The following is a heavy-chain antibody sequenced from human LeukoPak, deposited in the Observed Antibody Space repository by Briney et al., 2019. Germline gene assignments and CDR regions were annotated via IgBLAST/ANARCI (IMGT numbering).Heavy chain of an antibody. CDR1: GFTFSSYA. Sequence: GGSLRLSCAASGFTFSSYAMTWVRQAPGKGLEWVSAISGSGGSTNYADSVKGRFTISRDNSKNTLYLQMNSLRAEDTAAYYCAKDDRWDSSGYYYIFGYFQHWGQGTLVTVSS. V-gene: IGHV3-23*01. CDR3: AKDDRWDSSGYYYIFGYFQH. J-gene: IGHJ1*01. CDR2: ISGSGGST. D-gene: IGHD3-22*01.